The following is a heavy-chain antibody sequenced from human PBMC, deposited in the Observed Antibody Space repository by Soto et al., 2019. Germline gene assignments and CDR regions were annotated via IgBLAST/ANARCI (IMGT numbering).Heavy chain of an antibody. V-gene: IGHV3-21*01. J-gene: IGHJ4*02. CDR2: ISSSSSYI. Sequence: MHRISQAPGKGLEWVSSISSSSSYIYYADSVKGRFTISRDNAKNSLYLQMNSLRAEDTAVYYCGREASTAALDYWGQGTLVIVTS. CDR3: GREASTAALDY. D-gene: IGHD6-6*01.